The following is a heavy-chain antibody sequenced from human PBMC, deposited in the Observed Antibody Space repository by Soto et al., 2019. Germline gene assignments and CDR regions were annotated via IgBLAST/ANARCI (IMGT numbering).Heavy chain of an antibody. CDR3: AKEFLGARTKRKYYYGMDV. V-gene: IGHV3-30*18. CDR1: GFTFSSYG. J-gene: IGHJ6*02. Sequence: GGSLRLSCAASGFTFSSYGMHWVRQAPGKGLEWVAVISYDGSNKYYADSVKGRFTISRDNSKNTLYLQMNSLRAEDTAVYYCAKEFLGARTKRKYYYGMDVWGQGTTVTVSS. D-gene: IGHD1-1*01. CDR2: ISYDGSNK.